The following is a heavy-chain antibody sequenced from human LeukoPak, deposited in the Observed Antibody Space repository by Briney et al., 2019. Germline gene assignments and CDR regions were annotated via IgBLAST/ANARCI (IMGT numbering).Heavy chain of an antibody. V-gene: IGHV3-48*03. J-gene: IGHJ4*02. D-gene: IGHD3-22*01. CDR2: ISSSGSTI. Sequence: GGSLRLSCAASGFTFSSYEMNWVRQAPGKGLEWVSYISSSGSTIYYADSVKGRFTISRDSAKNSLYLQMNSLRAEDTAVYYCARVSGDSSGYFDYWGQGTLVTVSS. CDR3: ARVSGDSSGYFDY. CDR1: GFTFSSYE.